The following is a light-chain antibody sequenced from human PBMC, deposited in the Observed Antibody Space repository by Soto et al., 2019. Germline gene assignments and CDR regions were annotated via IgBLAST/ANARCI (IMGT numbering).Light chain of an antibody. CDR1: QVINNY. CDR2: AAS. J-gene: IGKJ1*01. Sequence: DIQMTQSPSSLSASVGDRVTITCRASQVINNYLAWYQQKPGKVPKLLIYAASTLQSGVPFRFSGSGSGTDFTLTISSLQPEDVATYYCQKYNSAPWTFDQGTKVEIK. CDR3: QKYNSAPWT. V-gene: IGKV1-27*01.